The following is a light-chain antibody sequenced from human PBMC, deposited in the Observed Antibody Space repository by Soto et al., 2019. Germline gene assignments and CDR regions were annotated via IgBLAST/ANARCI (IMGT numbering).Light chain of an antibody. CDR1: SSNIGSNT. Sequence: QSALTQPPSASGTLGQRVTISCSGSSSNIGSNTVNWYQQLPGTAPKLLIYSNNQRPSGVPDRFSGSKSGTSASLAISGLQSEDEADYYCAAWDDSLSGFYVFGTGTKVTVL. J-gene: IGLJ1*01. CDR2: SNN. CDR3: AAWDDSLSGFYV. V-gene: IGLV1-44*01.